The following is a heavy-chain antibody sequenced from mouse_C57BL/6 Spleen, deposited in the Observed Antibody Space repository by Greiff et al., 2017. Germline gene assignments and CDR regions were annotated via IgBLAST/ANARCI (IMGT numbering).Heavy chain of an antibody. D-gene: IGHD1-1*01. CDR1: GFNIKDYY. CDR2: IEPEDGET. CDR3: ARDYGSSFSYYAMDY. J-gene: IGHJ4*01. Sequence: VQLQQSGAELVKPGASVKLSCTASGFNIKDYYMHWVKQRTEQGLEWIGRIEPEDGETKYAPKFQGKATITADTSSNTAYLQLSSLTSEDTAVYYCARDYGSSFSYYAMDYWGQGTSVTVSS. V-gene: IGHV14-2*01.